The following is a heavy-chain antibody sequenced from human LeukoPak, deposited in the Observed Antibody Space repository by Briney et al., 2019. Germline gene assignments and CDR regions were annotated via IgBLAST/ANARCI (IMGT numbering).Heavy chain of an antibody. CDR3: ARDSKQQLVGGDY. D-gene: IGHD6-13*01. V-gene: IGHV1-2*06. Sequence: GASVKVSCKASGYTFTGYYRHWVRQAPGQGLEWMGRINPNSGGTNYAQKFQGRVTMTRDTSISTAYMELSRLRSDDTAVYYCARDSKQQLVGGDYWGQGTLVTVSS. CDR1: GYTFTGYY. J-gene: IGHJ4*02. CDR2: INPNSGGT.